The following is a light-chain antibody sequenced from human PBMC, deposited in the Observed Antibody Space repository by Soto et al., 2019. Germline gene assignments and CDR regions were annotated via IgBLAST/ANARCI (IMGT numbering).Light chain of an antibody. Sequence: DIVMTQSPDSLAVSLGERATINCKSSQSVLYSSNNKNYLAWYQQKPGQPPKLLIYWASTRESGVPDRFSGSGSGTEFPLSISSLQAEDVAVYYCQQYYSTPPYTFGQGTKLEIK. CDR2: WAS. CDR1: QSVLYSSNNKNY. CDR3: QQYYSTPPYT. V-gene: IGKV4-1*01. J-gene: IGKJ2*01.